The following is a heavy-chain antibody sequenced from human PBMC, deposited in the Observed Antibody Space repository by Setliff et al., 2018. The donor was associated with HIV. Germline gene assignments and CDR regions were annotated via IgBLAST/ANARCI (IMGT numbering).Heavy chain of an antibody. J-gene: IGHJ2*01. Sequence: PSETLSLTCAVSASSISSDYCWGWIRQPPGKGLEWIGSTHHSGGTYYNPSLKSRVTISVDTSKNQFSLKLRSVTAADTAVYYCARTRTIAVAGPPPEWYFDLWGRGTLVTVSS. CDR1: ASSISSDYC. CDR2: THHSGGT. CDR3: ARTRTIAVAGPPPEWYFDL. D-gene: IGHD6-19*01. V-gene: IGHV4-38-2*01.